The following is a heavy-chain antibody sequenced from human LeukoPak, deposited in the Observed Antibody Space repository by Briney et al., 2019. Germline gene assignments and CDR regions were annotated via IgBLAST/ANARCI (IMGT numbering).Heavy chain of an antibody. Sequence: SETLSLTCAVCGGSFSDYYWSWIRQPPGKGLEWIGDINHSANMRYNPSLKSRVSLSVDTSKSQFSLKLSSVTAADTAVYYCARLDAYSSAWYVDYWGQGTLVTVSS. V-gene: IGHV4-34*01. D-gene: IGHD6-25*01. CDR3: ARLDAYSSAWYVDY. CDR2: INHSANM. CDR1: GGSFSDYY. J-gene: IGHJ4*02.